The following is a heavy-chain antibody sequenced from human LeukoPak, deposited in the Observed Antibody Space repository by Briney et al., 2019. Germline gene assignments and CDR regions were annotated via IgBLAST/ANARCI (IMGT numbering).Heavy chain of an antibody. CDR1: GYSISSGYC. J-gene: IGHJ4*02. D-gene: IGHD3-10*01. Sequence: SEALSLACAVSGYSISSGYCWGWIRQPPGKGLEWIGSIYHSGSTYYNPSLKSRVTISVDTSKNQFSLKLSSVTAADTAVYYCARRSGGRFDYWGQGTLVTVSS. V-gene: IGHV4-38-2*01. CDR3: ARRSGGRFDY. CDR2: IYHSGST.